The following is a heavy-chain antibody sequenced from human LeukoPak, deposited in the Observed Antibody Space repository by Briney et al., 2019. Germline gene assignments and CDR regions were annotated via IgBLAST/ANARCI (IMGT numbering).Heavy chain of an antibody. Sequence: SETLSLTCTVSGGSISSGGYYWNWIRQHPGKGLEWIGYIYYSGSTYYNPSLKSRVTISIDTSKKQFSLKLSSVIAADTAVYYCARAPDILTGEYYFDYWGQGTLVTVSS. J-gene: IGHJ4*02. CDR3: ARAPDILTGEYYFDY. CDR2: IYYSGST. V-gene: IGHV4-31*03. D-gene: IGHD3-9*01. CDR1: GGSISSGGYY.